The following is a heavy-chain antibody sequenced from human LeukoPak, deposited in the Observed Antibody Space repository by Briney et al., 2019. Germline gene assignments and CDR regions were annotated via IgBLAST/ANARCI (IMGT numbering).Heavy chain of an antibody. J-gene: IGHJ4*02. CDR3: ARETPFEYYYDSSDCYFDY. D-gene: IGHD3-22*01. CDR2: INTNTGNP. Sequence: ASVKVSCKASGYTFTRYAMNWVRQAPGQGLEWMGWINTNTGNPTYAQGFTGRFVFSLDTSVSTAYLQISSLKAEDTAVYYCARETPFEYYYDSSDCYFDYWGQGTLVTVSS. V-gene: IGHV7-4-1*02. CDR1: GYTFTRYA.